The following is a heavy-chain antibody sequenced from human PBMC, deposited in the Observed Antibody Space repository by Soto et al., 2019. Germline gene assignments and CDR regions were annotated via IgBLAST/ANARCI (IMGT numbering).Heavy chain of an antibody. CDR3: ARDSGSSRNGMDV. J-gene: IGHJ6*02. CDR2: ISGSGGST. D-gene: IGHD2-2*01. V-gene: IGHV3-23*01. Sequence: GSLRLCCASSGFTCSSYGMHWVRQAPGKGLEWVSTISGSGGSTYYADSVKGRGTVSRDNSKNSLYLQMNSLRAEDTAVYYCARDSGSSRNGMDVWGQGTTVTVSS. CDR1: GFTCSSYG.